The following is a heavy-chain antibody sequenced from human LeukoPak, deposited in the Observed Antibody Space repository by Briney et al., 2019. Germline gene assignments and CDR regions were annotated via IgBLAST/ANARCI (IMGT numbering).Heavy chain of an antibody. CDR3: ARDLGNMIHDAFDI. CDR2: IYYSGST. Sequence: SETLSLTCTVSGGSISSYYWSWIRQPPGKGLEWIGYIYYSGSTNYNPSLKSRVTISVDTSKNQFSLKLSSVTAADTAEYCCARDLGNMIHDAFDIWGQGTMVTVSS. V-gene: IGHV4-59*01. J-gene: IGHJ3*02. CDR1: GGSISSYY. D-gene: IGHD3-16*01.